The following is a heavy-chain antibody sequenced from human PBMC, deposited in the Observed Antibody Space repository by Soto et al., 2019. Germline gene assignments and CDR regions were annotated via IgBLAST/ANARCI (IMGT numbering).Heavy chain of an antibody. D-gene: IGHD3-9*01. CDR3: ATEDWFRFDY. V-gene: IGHV3-7*01. Sequence: GGSLRLSCAASGISFRSTWMSWVRQAPGKGLQWVANINQDGSTQYYGDSVRGRFTISRDNANNSLSLQMNSLTADDTAVYYCATEDWFRFDYWGQGTLVTVSS. J-gene: IGHJ4*02. CDR1: GISFRSTW. CDR2: INQDGSTQ.